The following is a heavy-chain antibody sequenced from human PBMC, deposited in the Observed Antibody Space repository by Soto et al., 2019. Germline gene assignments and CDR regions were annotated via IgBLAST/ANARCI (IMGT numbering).Heavy chain of an antibody. CDR1: GYTFTTYS. CDR3: ARDGISDDAFDI. D-gene: IGHD3-3*02. CDR2: ISTYNGNT. J-gene: IGHJ3*02. V-gene: IGHV1-18*01. Sequence: QVHLVQSGAEVKKPGASVKVSCKASGYTFTTYSISWVRQAPGQGLEWMGWISTYNGNTNYAQKLQGRVTMTTDTSTSTAYMDLGSLRSDDTAVYYCARDGISDDAFDIWGQGTMVTVST.